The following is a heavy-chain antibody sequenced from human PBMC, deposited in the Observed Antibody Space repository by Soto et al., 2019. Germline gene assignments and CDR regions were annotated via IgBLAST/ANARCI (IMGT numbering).Heavy chain of an antibody. V-gene: IGHV3-30*18. CDR1: GFTFSSYG. J-gene: IGHJ4*02. D-gene: IGHD6-19*01. CDR2: ISYDGSNK. CDR3: EKDTRAVAPTFDY. Sequence: QVQLVESGGGVVQPGRSLRLSCAASGFTFSSYGMHWVRQAPGKGLEWVAVISYDGSNKYYADSVKGRFTISRDNSKNTMYLQMNSLRAEDTAVYYCEKDTRAVAPTFDYWGQGTLVTVSS.